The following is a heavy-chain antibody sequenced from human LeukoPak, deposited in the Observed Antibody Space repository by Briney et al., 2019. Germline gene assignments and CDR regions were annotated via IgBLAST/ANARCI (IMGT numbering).Heavy chain of an antibody. D-gene: IGHD3-9*01. CDR1: GGSISSYY. Sequence: SETLSLTCTVSGGSISSYYWSWIRQPAGKGLEWIGRIYTSGSTNYNPSLKSRVTMSVDTSKNQFSLKLSSVTAADTAVYYCARPSGPSFYDILTGSHFWFAPWGQGPRVTVPS. CDR2: IYTSGST. V-gene: IGHV4-4*07. J-gene: IGHJ5*02. CDR3: ARPSGPSFYDILTGSHFWFAP.